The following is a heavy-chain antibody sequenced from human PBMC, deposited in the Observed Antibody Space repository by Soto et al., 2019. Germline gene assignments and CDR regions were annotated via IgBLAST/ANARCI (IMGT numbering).Heavy chain of an antibody. Sequence: QVQLQESGPGLVKPSETLSLTCTVSGGSISSYYWSWIRQPPGQGLEWIGYIYYSGSTNYNPSLKSLVTISVDTSKNQLSLKLSSVTAADTAVYYCARAPDPLYSSSWYYFDYWGQGTLVTVSS. J-gene: IGHJ4*02. CDR1: GGSISSYY. D-gene: IGHD6-13*01. CDR2: IYYSGST. V-gene: IGHV4-59*01. CDR3: ARAPDPLYSSSWYYFDY.